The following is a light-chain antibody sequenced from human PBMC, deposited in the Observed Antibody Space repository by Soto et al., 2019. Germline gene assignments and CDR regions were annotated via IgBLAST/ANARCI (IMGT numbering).Light chain of an antibody. CDR1: QSVGSSY. CDR3: QRYGSSSKWT. Sequence: EIVLTQSPGTLSLSPGERATLSCRASQSVGSSYLAWYQQKPGQAPRLLIYGASSRATGIPDRFSGSGSGTDFTLTISRLEPEDFAVYYCQRYGSSSKWTVGQGTKVEIK. V-gene: IGKV3-20*01. CDR2: GAS. J-gene: IGKJ1*01.